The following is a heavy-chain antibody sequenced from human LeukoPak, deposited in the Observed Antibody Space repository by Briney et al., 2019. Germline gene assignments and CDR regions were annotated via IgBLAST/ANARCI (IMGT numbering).Heavy chain of an antibody. CDR3: ARRGYTYVYDY. D-gene: IGHD5-18*01. J-gene: IGHJ4*02. Sequence: PGGSLRLSCAASGFTFSSYPMHWVRQAPGKGLEYVSSITSIGSSTYYADSVKGRFTISRDNSKNTLYLQMGSLRTEDMAVYYCARRGYTYVYDYWGQGTLVTVSS. CDR2: ITSIGSST. CDR1: GFTFSSYP. V-gene: IGHV3-64*02.